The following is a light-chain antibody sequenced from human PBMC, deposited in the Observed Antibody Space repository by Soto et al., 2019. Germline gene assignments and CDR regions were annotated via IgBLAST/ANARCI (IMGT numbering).Light chain of an antibody. CDR3: QQLNSYAIT. Sequence: DFALTQSPSFLSASVGDRVTITCRASQGISSYLAWYQQKPGKAPKLLIYAASTLQSGVPSRFSGSGSGTEFTLTISSLQPEDFATYYCQQLNSYAITFGQGTRLEIK. V-gene: IGKV1-9*01. CDR1: QGISSY. J-gene: IGKJ5*01. CDR2: AAS.